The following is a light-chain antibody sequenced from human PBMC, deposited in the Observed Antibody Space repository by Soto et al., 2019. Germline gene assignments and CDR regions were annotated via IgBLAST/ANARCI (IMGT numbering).Light chain of an antibody. CDR2: AAS. CDR1: QSISSY. CDR3: QQSYSTLGYT. J-gene: IGKJ2*01. V-gene: IGKV1-39*01. Sequence: DIQMTQSPSSLSASVGDRVTITCRASQSISSYLNWYQQKPGKAPKLLIYAASSLQSGVPSRFSGSGSGTDFTLTISSLQPEDFATYYCQQSYSTLGYTFCQGTKLEIK.